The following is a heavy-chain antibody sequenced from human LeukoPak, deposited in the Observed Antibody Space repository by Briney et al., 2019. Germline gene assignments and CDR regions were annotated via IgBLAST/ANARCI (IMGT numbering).Heavy chain of an antibody. CDR1: GGSFSGYY. D-gene: IGHD1-26*01. CDR2: ISHSGST. V-gene: IGHV4-34*01. J-gene: IGHJ4*02. CDR3: ARGSGSYSYEDY. Sequence: PSETLSLTCAVYGGSFSGYYWSWIRQPPGTGLEWIGEISHSGSTNYNPSLKSRVTISVDTSKNQFSLKLSSVTPADTAVYYCARGSGSYSYEDYWGQGTLVTGYS.